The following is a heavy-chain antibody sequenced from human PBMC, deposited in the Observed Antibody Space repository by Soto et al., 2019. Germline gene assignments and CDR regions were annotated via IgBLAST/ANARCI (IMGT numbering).Heavy chain of an antibody. CDR2: ISSNGVGT. D-gene: IGHD6-6*01. V-gene: IGHV3-64*01. CDR3: ARRARPDFYYMDV. J-gene: IGHJ6*03. CDR1: AFTFSSYW. Sequence: GGSLRLSCAASAFTFSSYWMHWVRQAPGKGLVYVSGISSNGVGTYYANSVQGRFTISRDNSKNTVHLQMGSLRPEDMAVYYCARRARPDFYYMDVWGKGTTVTVSS.